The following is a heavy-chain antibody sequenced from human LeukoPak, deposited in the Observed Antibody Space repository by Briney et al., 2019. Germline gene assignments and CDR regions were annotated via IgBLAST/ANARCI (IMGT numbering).Heavy chain of an antibody. V-gene: IGHV3-49*03. D-gene: IGHD6-6*01. CDR3: PKRWYSSSSGPGY. CDR1: GFTFGEYA. J-gene: IGHJ4*02. Sequence: GGALRLSCTASGFTFGEYAMSWFRQAPGKGLEGVGFIRSKAYGGTTEYAASVKDRFTLSRHDYKSIAYLPMNSLKTDDTAVYYCPKRWYSSSSGPGYWGQATLVTVSS. CDR2: IRSKAYGGTT.